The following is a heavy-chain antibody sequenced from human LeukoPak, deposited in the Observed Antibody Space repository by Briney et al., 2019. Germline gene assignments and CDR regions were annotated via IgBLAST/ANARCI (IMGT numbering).Heavy chain of an antibody. CDR1: GFTFSSYS. CDR3: AKDRYSYAFEYSDS. J-gene: IGHJ4*02. CDR2: IKGSGDSI. V-gene: IGHV3-48*01. D-gene: IGHD5-18*01. Sequence: GGSLRLSCAASGFTFSSYSMNWVRQAPGKGLEWVSYIKGSGDSIFYADSVKGRFTISRDNAKNTLSLQVSSLRTEDTAVYYCAKDRYSYAFEYSDSWGQGTLVTVSS.